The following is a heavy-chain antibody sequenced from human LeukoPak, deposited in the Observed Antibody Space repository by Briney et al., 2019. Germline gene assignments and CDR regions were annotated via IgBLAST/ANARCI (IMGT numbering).Heavy chain of an antibody. V-gene: IGHV4-34*01. CDR2: INHSGST. Sequence: MPSETLSLTCAVYGGSFSGYYWSWIRQPPGKGLEWIGEINHSGSTNYNPSLKSRVTISVDTSKNQFSLKLSSVTAADTAVYYCARGGYYFYYGMDVWGQGTTVTVSS. CDR1: GGSFSGYY. J-gene: IGHJ6*02. CDR3: ARGGYYFYYGMDV.